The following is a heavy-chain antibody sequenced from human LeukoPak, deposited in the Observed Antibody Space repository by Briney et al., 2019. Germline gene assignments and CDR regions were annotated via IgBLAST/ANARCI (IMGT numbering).Heavy chain of an antibody. CDR2: IYYSGST. Sequence: PSETLSLTCTVSGGSISSYYWSWIRQPPGEGLEWIGYIYYSGSTNYNPSLKSRVTISVDTSKNQFSLKLSSVTAADTAVYYCARGMGSSSSWFDPWGQGTLVTVSS. J-gene: IGHJ5*02. CDR3: ARGMGSSSSWFDP. D-gene: IGHD6-6*01. CDR1: GGSISSYY. V-gene: IGHV4-59*01.